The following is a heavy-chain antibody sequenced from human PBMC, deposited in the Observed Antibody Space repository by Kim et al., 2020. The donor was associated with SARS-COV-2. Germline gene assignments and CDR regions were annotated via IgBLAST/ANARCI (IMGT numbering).Heavy chain of an antibody. Sequence: SQTLSLTCAISGDSVSSNSAAWNWIRQSPSRGLEWLGRTYYRSKWYNDYAVSVKSRITINPDTSKNQFSLQLNSVTPEDTAVYYCARDNYYGSGSWVWWRVDVWGQGTTVTVSS. J-gene: IGHJ6*02. CDR1: GDSVSSNSAA. V-gene: IGHV6-1*01. CDR2: TYYRSKWYN. D-gene: IGHD3-10*01. CDR3: ARDNYYGSGSWVWWRVDV.